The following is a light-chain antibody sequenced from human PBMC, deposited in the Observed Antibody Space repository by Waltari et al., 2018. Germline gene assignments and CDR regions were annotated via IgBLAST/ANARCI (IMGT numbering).Light chain of an antibody. V-gene: IGLV3-19*01. Sequence: SSELTQDPAVSVAMGPTVRHTCQGDSLRSYYASWYQQRPGQAPILVMYDKNNRPSGVPDRFSGSSSHNTASLTITGAQAEDEASYYCHSRDASGVAGSFGGGTKLTVL. J-gene: IGLJ2*01. CDR1: SLRSYY. CDR3: HSRDASGVAGS. CDR2: DKN.